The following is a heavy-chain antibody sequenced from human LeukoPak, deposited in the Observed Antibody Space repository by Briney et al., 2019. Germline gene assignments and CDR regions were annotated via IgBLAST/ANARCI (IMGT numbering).Heavy chain of an antibody. Sequence: ASVKVSCKASGGTFSSYAISWVRQAPGQGLEWMGGIIPIFGTANYAQKFQGRVTITTDESTSTAYMELSSLRSEDTAVYYCGAAAGSADDAFDIWGQGTMVTVSS. J-gene: IGHJ3*02. CDR3: GAAAGSADDAFDI. D-gene: IGHD6-13*01. CDR1: GGTFSSYA. V-gene: IGHV1-69*05. CDR2: IIPIFGTA.